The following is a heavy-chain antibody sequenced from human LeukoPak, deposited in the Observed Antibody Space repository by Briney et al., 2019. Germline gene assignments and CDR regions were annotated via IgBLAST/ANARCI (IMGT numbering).Heavy chain of an antibody. CDR1: GYTFTAYY. D-gene: IGHD5-18*01. CDR2: MNPNSGNT. V-gene: IGHV1-8*03. J-gene: IGHJ4*02. CDR3: ASSGYSYGYSH. Sequence: GASVKVSCKASGYTFTAYYVHWVRQAPGQGLEWMGWMNPNSGNTGYAQKFQGRVTITRNTSISTAYMELSSLRSEDTAVYYCASSGYSYGYSHWGQGTLVTVSS.